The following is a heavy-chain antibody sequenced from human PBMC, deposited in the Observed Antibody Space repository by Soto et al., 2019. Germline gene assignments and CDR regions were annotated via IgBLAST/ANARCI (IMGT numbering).Heavy chain of an antibody. Sequence: SVKVSCKASGGTFSSYAISWVRQAPGQGLEWMGGIIPIFGTANYAQKFQGRVTITADKSTSTAYMELSSLRSEDTAVYYCAKELIYYGRSGYHRFGDWGQGTLVTLSS. J-gene: IGHJ4*02. V-gene: IGHV1-69*06. CDR2: IIPIFGTA. D-gene: IGHD3-22*01. CDR3: AKELIYYGRSGYHRFGD. CDR1: GGTFSSYA.